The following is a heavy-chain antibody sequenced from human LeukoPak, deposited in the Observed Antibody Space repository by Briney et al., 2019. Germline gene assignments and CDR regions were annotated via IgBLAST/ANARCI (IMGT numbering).Heavy chain of an antibody. J-gene: IGHJ5*02. CDR3: ARGRYYDTSAYNYFDP. V-gene: IGHV3-7*01. D-gene: IGHD3-22*01. CDR2: IKQDGSAK. CDR1: EFTFSSYW. Sequence: GGSLRLSCAASEFTFSSYWMRWDRQAPGKGLQWVASIKQDGSAKYYVDSVRGRFTISRDNANNSLFLQMNSLRAEDTAVYYCARGRYYDTSAYNYFDPWGQGTLVTVSS.